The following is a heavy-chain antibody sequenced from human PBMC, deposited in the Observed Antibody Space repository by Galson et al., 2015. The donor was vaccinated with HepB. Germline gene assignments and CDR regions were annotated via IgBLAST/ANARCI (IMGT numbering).Heavy chain of an antibody. CDR2: INHSGGS. CDR3: ARAGPKGYCSSTSCYSYYYYYYMDV. CDR1: GGSFSDYY. V-gene: IGHV4-34*01. Sequence: TCAVYGGSFSDYYWRWSWIRQPPGKGLEWIGEINHSGGSNYNPSLKSRVTISIDTSKNQFSLKLSSVTAADTAVYYCARAGPKGYCSSTSCYSYYYYYYMDVWGKGTTVTISS. J-gene: IGHJ6*03. D-gene: IGHD2-2*02.